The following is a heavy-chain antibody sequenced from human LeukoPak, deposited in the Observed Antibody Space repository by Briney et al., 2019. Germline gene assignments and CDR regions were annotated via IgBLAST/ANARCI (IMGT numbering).Heavy chain of an antibody. J-gene: IGHJ4*02. Sequence: RASVKVSCKASGYTFTSYYMHWVRQATGQGLEWMGWMNPNSGNTGYAQKFQGRVTMTRNTSISTAYMELSSLRSKDTAVYYCARVAWAGSGSYYTTVDYWGQGTLVTVSS. V-gene: IGHV1-8*02. CDR2: MNPNSGNT. D-gene: IGHD3-10*01. CDR1: GYTFTSYY. CDR3: ARVAWAGSGSYYTTVDY.